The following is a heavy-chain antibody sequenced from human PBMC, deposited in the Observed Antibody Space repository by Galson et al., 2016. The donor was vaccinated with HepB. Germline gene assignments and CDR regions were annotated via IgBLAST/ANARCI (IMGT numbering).Heavy chain of an antibody. J-gene: IGHJ4*02. CDR3: ARHWGGSSDY. Sequence: SVKVSCKASGYPFIDYSIHWVRQAPGQGLEWMAYIHPTSDGTHYAQKFQGRARVTRDTSITTAYMELSGLTSDDTAVYYYARHWGGSSDYWGQGTLVTVSS. CDR1: GYPFIDYS. V-gene: IGHV1-2*02. D-gene: IGHD1-26*01. CDR2: IHPTSDGT.